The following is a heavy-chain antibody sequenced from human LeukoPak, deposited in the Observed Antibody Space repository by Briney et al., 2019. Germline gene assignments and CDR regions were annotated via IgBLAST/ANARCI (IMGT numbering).Heavy chain of an antibody. CDR2: INPNSGGT. D-gene: IGHD3-22*01. J-gene: IGHJ3*02. CDR3: ARDKSVTMIVVVDDAFDI. V-gene: IGHV1-2*02. Sequence: ASVKVSCKASGYTFTSYYMHWVRQAPGQGLEWMGWINPNSGGTNYAQKFQGRVTMTRDTSISTAYMELSRLRSDDTAVYYCARDKSVTMIVVVDDAFDIWGQGTMVTVSS. CDR1: GYTFTSYY.